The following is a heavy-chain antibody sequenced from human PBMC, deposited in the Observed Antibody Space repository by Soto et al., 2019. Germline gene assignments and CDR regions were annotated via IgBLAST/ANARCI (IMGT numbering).Heavy chain of an antibody. CDR1: GGSISSGGYY. J-gene: IGHJ5*02. CDR3: AREAYQLTHHWFDP. CDR2: IYYSGST. D-gene: IGHD2-2*01. Sequence: LSLTCTVSGGSISSGGYYWSWIRQHPGKGLEWIGYIYYSGSTYYNPSLKSRVTISVDTSKNQFSLRLSSVTAADTAVYYCAREAYQLTHHWFDPWGQGTLVTVSS. V-gene: IGHV4-31*03.